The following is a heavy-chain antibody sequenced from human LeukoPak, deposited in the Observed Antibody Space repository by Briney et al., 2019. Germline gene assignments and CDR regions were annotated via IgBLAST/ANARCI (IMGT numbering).Heavy chain of an antibody. J-gene: IGHJ5*02. Sequence: GGSLRLSCVGSGFTFSSYTMAWVRQAPGKGLEWVSAIGGRGGSTYYADSVKGRFTITRDNSKNTLYMQMDSLRAEDTAVYYCAKEGGAWGQGTLVTVSS. V-gene: IGHV3-23*01. CDR1: GFTFSSYT. CDR2: IGGRGGST. D-gene: IGHD3-16*01. CDR3: AKEGGA.